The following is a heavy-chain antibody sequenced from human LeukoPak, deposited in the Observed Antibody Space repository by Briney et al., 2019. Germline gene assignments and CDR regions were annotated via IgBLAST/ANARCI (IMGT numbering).Heavy chain of an antibody. Sequence: SETLSLTCTVSGGSIGSYYWSWIRQPPGKGLEWIGYIYYSGSTNYNPSLKSRVTISVDTSKNQFSLKVSSVTAADTAVYYCARSHSVWTSFDYWGQGTLVTVSS. CDR3: ARSHSVWTSFDY. V-gene: IGHV4-59*01. D-gene: IGHD3/OR15-3a*01. CDR2: IYYSGST. J-gene: IGHJ4*02. CDR1: GGSIGSYY.